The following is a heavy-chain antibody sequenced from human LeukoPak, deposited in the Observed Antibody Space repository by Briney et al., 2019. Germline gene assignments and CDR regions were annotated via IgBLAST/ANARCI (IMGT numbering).Heavy chain of an antibody. Sequence: GGSLRLSCAASGFTFSSYGMHWVRQAPGKGLEWVAVVSNDGRNKYYADSVKGRFTISRDDSKNTLYLQMNSLRAEDTAVYYCAKELHRTSFFDYWGQGTLVTVSS. CDR2: VSNDGRNK. CDR1: GFTFSSYG. CDR3: AKELHRTSFFDY. V-gene: IGHV3-30*18. J-gene: IGHJ4*02. D-gene: IGHD6-6*01.